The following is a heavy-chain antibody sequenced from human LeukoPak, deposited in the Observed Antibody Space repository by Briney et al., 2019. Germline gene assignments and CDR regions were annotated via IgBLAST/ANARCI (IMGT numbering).Heavy chain of an antibody. CDR1: GFTFRDYY. D-gene: IGHD6-25*01. CDR2: ISSSGHSI. CDR3: ARGSATSLRQFDY. Sequence: GGSLRLSCVASGFTFRDYYLSWIRQAPGKRLEWVSYISSSGHSIYYADSVKGRFTISRDSAKNSVYLQMSSLTAEDTAVYYCARGSATSLRQFDYWGQEPRSPSPQ. J-gene: IGHJ4*01. V-gene: IGHV3-11*01.